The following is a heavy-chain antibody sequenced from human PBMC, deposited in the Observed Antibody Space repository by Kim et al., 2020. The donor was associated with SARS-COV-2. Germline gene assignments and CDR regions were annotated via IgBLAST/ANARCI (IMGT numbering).Heavy chain of an antibody. J-gene: IGHJ4*02. CDR3: AHVGFDLLLSL. CDR1: GYIFSHYW. CDR2: ISSDGSFT. D-gene: IGHD3-9*01. Sequence: GGSLRLSCEGSGYIFSHYWMHWVRQAPGKGLEWVSRISSDGSFTGYAESVKGRFAISRDNAKNTLYLNMNSLRAEDTAVYYCAHVGFDLLLSLWGPGTVDTVSS. V-gene: IGHV3-74*01.